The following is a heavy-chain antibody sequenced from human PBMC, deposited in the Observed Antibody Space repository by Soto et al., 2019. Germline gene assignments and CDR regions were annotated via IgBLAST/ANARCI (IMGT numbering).Heavy chain of an antibody. CDR1: GYTFTSYD. J-gene: IGHJ3*02. Sequence: ASVKVSCKASGYTFTSYDINWVRQATGQGLEWMGWMNPNSGNTGYAQKFQGRVTMTRNTSISTAYMGLSSLRSEDTAVYYCARDRGQWLVTDAFDIWGQGTMVTVSS. V-gene: IGHV1-8*01. CDR3: ARDRGQWLVTDAFDI. D-gene: IGHD6-19*01. CDR2: MNPNSGNT.